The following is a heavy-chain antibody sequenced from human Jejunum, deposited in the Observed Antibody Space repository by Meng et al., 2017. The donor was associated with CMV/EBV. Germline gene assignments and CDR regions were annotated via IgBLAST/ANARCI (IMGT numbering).Heavy chain of an antibody. CDR3: AADISTAWSYY. V-gene: IGHV4-39*07. CDR1: GDSISSGRHF. D-gene: IGHD2-2*01. CDR2: IHYTETT. J-gene: IGHJ4*02. Sequence: QVQLQESGPGLVKPSETLSLTCTVSGDSISSGRHFWGWIRQAPGKGLEWIATIHYTETTHYNPSLKSRITISVDTSKNQISLKVNSVTAADTAMYYCAADISTAWSYYWGQGTLVTVSS.